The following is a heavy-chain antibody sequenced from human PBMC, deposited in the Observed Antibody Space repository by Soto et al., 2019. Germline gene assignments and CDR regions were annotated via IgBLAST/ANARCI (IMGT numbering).Heavy chain of an antibody. CDR2: IYYSGST. CDR3: ARLWFGELRDNWFDP. J-gene: IGHJ5*02. CDR1: GGSISSSSYY. D-gene: IGHD3-10*01. Sequence: SETLSLTCTVSGGSISSSSYYWGWIRQPPGKGLEWIGYIYYSGSTNYNPSLKSRVTISVDTSKNQFSLKLSSVTAADTAVYYCARLWFGELRDNWFDPWGQGTLVTVSS. V-gene: IGHV4-61*05.